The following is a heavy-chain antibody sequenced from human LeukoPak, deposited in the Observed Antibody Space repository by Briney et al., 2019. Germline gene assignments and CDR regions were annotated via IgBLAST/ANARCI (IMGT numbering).Heavy chain of an antibody. Sequence: PGGSLRLSCAASGFTFSSYWMHWVRQAPGKGLVWVSRINSDGSSTSYADSVKGRFTISRDNAKNTLYLQMNSLRAEDTAVYYCARGKYLYYYMDVWGKGTTVTVSS. V-gene: IGHV3-74*01. D-gene: IGHD6-6*01. J-gene: IGHJ6*03. CDR1: GFTFSSYW. CDR2: INSDGSST. CDR3: ARGKYLYYYMDV.